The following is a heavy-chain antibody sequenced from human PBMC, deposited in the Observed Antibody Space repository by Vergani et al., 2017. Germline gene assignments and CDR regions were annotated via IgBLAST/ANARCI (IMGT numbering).Heavy chain of an antibody. D-gene: IGHD6-13*01. CDR2: ISGSGGST. CDR1: GFTFDDYA. CDR3: AKDPSSSWYNYYYYGMDV. V-gene: IGHV3-23*04. Sequence: EVQLVESGGGLVQPGRSLRLSCAASGFTFDDYAMHWVRQAPGKGLEWVSGISGSGGSTYYADSVKGRFTISRDNSKNTLYLQMNSLRAEDTAVYYCAKDPSSSWYNYYYYGMDVGGQGTTVTVSS. J-gene: IGHJ6*02.